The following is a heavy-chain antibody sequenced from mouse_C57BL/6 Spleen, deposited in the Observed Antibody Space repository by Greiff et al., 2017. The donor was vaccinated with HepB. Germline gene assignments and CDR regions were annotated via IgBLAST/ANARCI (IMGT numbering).Heavy chain of an antibody. V-gene: IGHV1-81*01. CDR2: IYPRSGNT. CDR1: GYTFTSYG. CDR3: ARPLDYGSSRFAY. Sequence: VKLVESGAELARPGASVKLSCKASGYTFTSYGISWVKQRTGQGLEWIGEIYPRSGNTYYNEKFKGKATLTADKSSSTAYMELRSLTSEDSAVYFCARPLDYGSSRFAYWGQGTLVTVSA. D-gene: IGHD1-1*01. J-gene: IGHJ3*01.